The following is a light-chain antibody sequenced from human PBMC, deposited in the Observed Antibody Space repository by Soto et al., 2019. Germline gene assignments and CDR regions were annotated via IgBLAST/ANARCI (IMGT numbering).Light chain of an antibody. J-gene: IGLJ1*01. Sequence: QSALTQPPSASGSRGQSVTISCTGTSTDVGGYDYVSWYQQHPGKVPKLMIYEVNKRPSGVPDRFSGSKSGNTASLTVSGLQPEDEADYYCTSYAGGNNVFGTGTKVTVL. CDR1: STDVGGYDY. CDR2: EVN. CDR3: TSYAGGNNV. V-gene: IGLV2-8*01.